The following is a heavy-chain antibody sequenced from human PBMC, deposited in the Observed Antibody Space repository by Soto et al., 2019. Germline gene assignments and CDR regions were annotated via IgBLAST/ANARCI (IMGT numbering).Heavy chain of an antibody. D-gene: IGHD5-12*01. J-gene: IGHJ6*02. CDR3: TQVVYDGNSATNSGIDV. CDR1: GFTFSSYA. V-gene: IGHV3-23*01. CDR2: VNTGGSCT. Sequence: EVQLLESGGGLVQPGGSLRLSCAASGFTFSSYAMSWVRLAPGKGLEWVSTVNTGGSCTFYADSVKGRFTISRDNSKNTLFLQMDSLRAEDTARCCCTQVVYDGNSATNSGIDVWGQGTTVTVSS.